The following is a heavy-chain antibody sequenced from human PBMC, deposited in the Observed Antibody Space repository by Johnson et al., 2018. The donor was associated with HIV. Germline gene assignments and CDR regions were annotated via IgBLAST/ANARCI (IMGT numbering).Heavy chain of an antibody. CDR3: AKHSSGYRDAFDI. CDR1: GFTFSSYA. V-gene: IGHV3-23*04. J-gene: IGHJ3*02. D-gene: IGHD3-22*01. CDR2: IMGSGGSK. Sequence: VQLVESGGGLVQPGGSLRLSCAASGFTFSSYAMSWVRQAPGKGLEWVSAIMGSGGSKYYATSVKGRFTISRDNSKNTLYLQMNSLRAEDTAVYYCAKHSSGYRDAFDIWGQGTMVTVSS.